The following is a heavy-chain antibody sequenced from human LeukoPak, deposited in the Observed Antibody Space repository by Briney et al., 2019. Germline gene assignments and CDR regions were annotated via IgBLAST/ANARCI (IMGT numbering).Heavy chain of an antibody. Sequence: GGSLRLSCAASGFTFSSYAMSWVRQAPGKGLEWVSPISGSGGGTDYADSVKGRFTISGDNSKNTLYLQMNSLRAEDTALYYCAKARSNREYYFDSWGQGTLVTVSS. D-gene: IGHD1-26*01. V-gene: IGHV3-23*01. CDR2: ISGSGGGT. CDR3: AKARSNREYYFDS. CDR1: GFTFSSYA. J-gene: IGHJ4*02.